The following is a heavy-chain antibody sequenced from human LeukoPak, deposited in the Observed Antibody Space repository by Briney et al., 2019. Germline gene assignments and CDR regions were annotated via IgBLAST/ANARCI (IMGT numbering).Heavy chain of an antibody. CDR3: ASLSKYYYESRGFFDY. V-gene: IGHV4-39*01. Sequence: SETLSLTCSVSGGSISSSSYYWGWIRQPPGKGLEYIGSFSYSGSTYYNPSLKSRVTISVDTSKNQFSLKMSSVTAADTAVYYCASLSKYYYESRGFFDYWGQGTLVTVSS. J-gene: IGHJ4*02. CDR2: FSYSGST. CDR1: GGSISSSSYY. D-gene: IGHD3-22*01.